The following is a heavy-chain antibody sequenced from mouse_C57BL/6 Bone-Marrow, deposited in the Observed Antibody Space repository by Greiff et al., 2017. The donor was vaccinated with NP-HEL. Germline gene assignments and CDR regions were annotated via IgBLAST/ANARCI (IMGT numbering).Heavy chain of an antibody. Sequence: EVQLVESGGGLVKPGGSLKLSCAASGFTFRSYAMSWVRQTPDKRLEWVATISDGGSYTYYPDNVKGRFPISRDNAKNNLYLQMSHLKSEDTAMYYCAREVTTVWYCDVWGTGTTVTVSS. CDR3: AREVTTVWYCDV. CDR2: ISDGGSYT. V-gene: IGHV5-4*01. J-gene: IGHJ1*03. D-gene: IGHD1-1*01. CDR1: GFTFRSYA.